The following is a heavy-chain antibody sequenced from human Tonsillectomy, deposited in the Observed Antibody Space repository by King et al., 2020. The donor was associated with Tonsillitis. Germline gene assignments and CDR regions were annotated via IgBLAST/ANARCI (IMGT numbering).Heavy chain of an antibody. J-gene: IGHJ4*02. CDR2: IRGKAYGETT. CDR1: GFIFGDYA. D-gene: IGHD3-9*01. V-gene: IGHV3-49*03. Sequence: VQLVESGRGLVQPGRSLRLSCTASGFIFGDYAMGWFRQAPGKGLEYVGFIRGKAYGETTEYAASVKGRFTISRDDSKIIAYLQMNSLQTEDTAVYYCTRLTAYYYDSWGQGTLVTVSS. CDR3: TRLTAYYYDS.